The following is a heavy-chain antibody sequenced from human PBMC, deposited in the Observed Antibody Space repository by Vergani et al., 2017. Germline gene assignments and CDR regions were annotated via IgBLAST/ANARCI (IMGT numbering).Heavy chain of an antibody. J-gene: IGHJ4*02. D-gene: IGHD3-22*01. Sequence: EVQLVQSGAEVKKPGESLKISCQISGYSFTNYWIGWVRQMPGKGLEWMGIIHPADSDTRYSPSVQGQVTISVDKSISTAYLQRSSLRASDSAMYYCAILYGRDSSGSKYFDYWGQGTLGTVSS. CDR1: GYSFTNYW. CDR3: AILYGRDSSGSKYFDY. V-gene: IGHV5-51*01. CDR2: IHPADSDT.